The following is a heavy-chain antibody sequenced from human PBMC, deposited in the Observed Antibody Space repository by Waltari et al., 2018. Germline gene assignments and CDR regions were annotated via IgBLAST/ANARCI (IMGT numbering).Heavy chain of an antibody. CDR1: GFSLTVSGAV. J-gene: IGHJ4*02. Sequence: QITLKESGPTLVKPTQTLTLTCTFSGFSLTVSGAVVGWIRPPPGKALEWLALIYWNDDERYSPSLRSRLTITKDTSKNQVVLTLTNVDPVDTATYFCAHISAVPGSPYYFDYWGQGTLVTVSS. V-gene: IGHV2-5*01. CDR3: AHISAVPGSPYYFDY. D-gene: IGHD6-19*01. CDR2: IYWNDDE.